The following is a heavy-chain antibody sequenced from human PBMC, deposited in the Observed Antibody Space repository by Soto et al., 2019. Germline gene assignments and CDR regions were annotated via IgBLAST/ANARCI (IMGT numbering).Heavy chain of an antibody. CDR3: ARPYCISTSCEDWFDP. Sequence: SETLSLTCTVSGGSISSYYWSWIRQPPGKGLEWIGYIYYSGSTNYNPSLKSRVTISVDTSKNQFSLKLSSVTAADTAVYYCARPYCISTSCEDWFDPWGQGTLVTVSS. J-gene: IGHJ5*02. CDR2: IYYSGST. CDR1: GGSISSYY. V-gene: IGHV4-59*08. D-gene: IGHD2-2*01.